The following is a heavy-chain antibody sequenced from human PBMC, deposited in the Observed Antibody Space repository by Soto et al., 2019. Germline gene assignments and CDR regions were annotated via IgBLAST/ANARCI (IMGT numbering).Heavy chain of an antibody. CDR2: INHSGST. V-gene: IGHV4-34*01. D-gene: IGHD2-15*01. CDR1: GGSFSGYY. J-gene: IGHJ6*02. CDR3: ARGDIVVVVAATTVYYYYGMDV. Sequence: QVQLQQWGAGLLKPSETLSLTCAVYGGSFSGYYWSWIRQPPGKGLEWIGEINHSGSTNYNPSLKSRVTISVDTSKNQFSLKLSSVTAADTAVYYCARGDIVVVVAATTVYYYYGMDVWGRGTTVTVSS.